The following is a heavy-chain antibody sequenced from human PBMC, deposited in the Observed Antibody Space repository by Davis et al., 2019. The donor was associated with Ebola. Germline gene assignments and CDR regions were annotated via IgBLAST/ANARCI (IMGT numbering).Heavy chain of an antibody. CDR2: IYHSGST. CDR3: ARVESSGWYADY. CDR1: GYSISSGYY. J-gene: IGHJ4*02. V-gene: IGHV4-38-2*01. Sequence: PLETLSLTCAVSGYSISSGYYWGWIRQPPGKGLEWIGSIYHSGSTYYNPSLKSRVTISVDTSKNQFSLKLSSVTAADTAVYYCARVESSGWYADYWGQGTLVTVSS. D-gene: IGHD6-19*01.